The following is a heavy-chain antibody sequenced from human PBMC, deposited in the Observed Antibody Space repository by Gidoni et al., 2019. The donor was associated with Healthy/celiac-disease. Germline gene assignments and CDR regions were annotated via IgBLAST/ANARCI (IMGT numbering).Heavy chain of an antibody. CDR3: ARDTDYSSYGDAFDI. V-gene: IGHV3-7*05. CDR1: GFTFSSYW. CDR2: IKQDGSEK. J-gene: IGHJ3*02. D-gene: IGHD6-6*01. Sequence: EVQLLESGGGLVQPGGSLRLSCAASGFTFSSYWMSWVRQAPGKGLEWVANIKQDGSEKYYVDSVKGRFTISRDNAKNSLYLQMNSLRAEDTAVYYCARDTDYSSYGDAFDIWGQGTMVTVSS.